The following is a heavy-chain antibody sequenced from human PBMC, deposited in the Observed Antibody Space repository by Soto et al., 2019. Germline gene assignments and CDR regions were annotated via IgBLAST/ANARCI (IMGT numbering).Heavy chain of an antibody. CDR2: IYWDDDK. CDR3: VHSGIVVVVAAKVGWFDP. Sequence: SGPTLVNPTQTLTLTCTFSGFSLSTSGVGVGWIRQPPGKALEWLALIYWDDDKRYSPSLKSRLTITKDTFKNQVVLTMTNMDLVDTATYYCVHSGIVVVVAAKVGWFDPWGQGTLVTVSS. V-gene: IGHV2-5*02. J-gene: IGHJ5*02. CDR1: GFSLSTSGVG. D-gene: IGHD2-15*01.